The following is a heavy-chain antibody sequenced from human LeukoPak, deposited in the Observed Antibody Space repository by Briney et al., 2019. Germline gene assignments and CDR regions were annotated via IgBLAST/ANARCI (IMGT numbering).Heavy chain of an antibody. Sequence: GGSLRLSCEASGFTFSVFDIHWVRQTSGKGLEWLGRIKTKAESDATAYAASVKGSVAVARDDSTNMALLQMNSLIIEDTAVYYCARRDCTSFRCYSFDYWGQGVLVTVSS. CDR2: IKTKAESDAT. CDR3: ARRDCTSFRCYSFDY. D-gene: IGHD2-21*02. J-gene: IGHJ4*02. CDR1: GFTFSVFD. V-gene: IGHV3-73*01.